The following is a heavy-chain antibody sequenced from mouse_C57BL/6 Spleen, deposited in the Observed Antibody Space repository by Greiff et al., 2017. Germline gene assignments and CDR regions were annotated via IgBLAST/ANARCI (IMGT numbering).Heavy chain of an antibody. CDR2: ISTYYGDA. V-gene: IGHV1-67*01. CDR1: GYTFTDYA. J-gene: IGHJ4*01. D-gene: IGHD2-4*01. Sequence: QVQLQQSGPELVRPGVSVKISCKGSGYTFTDYAMHWVKQSHAKSLEWIGVISTYYGDASYNQKFKDKDTMTVDKSSSTAYMELARLTSEDSAVYYCARSDYDYDASYYAMDYWGQGTSVTVSS. CDR3: ARSDYDYDASYYAMDY.